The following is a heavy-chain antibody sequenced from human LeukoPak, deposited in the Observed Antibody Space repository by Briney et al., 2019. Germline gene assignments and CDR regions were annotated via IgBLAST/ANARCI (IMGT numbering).Heavy chain of an antibody. CDR2: IKSKTDGGTT. Sequence: PGGSLRLSCAASGFTFSNAWMSWVRQAPGKGLEWVGRIKSKTDGGTTDYAAPVKGRFTISRDDSKNTLYLQMNSLKTEDTAVYYCARGGPNHAFDFWGQGTMVTVSS. V-gene: IGHV3-15*01. J-gene: IGHJ3*01. D-gene: IGHD4/OR15-4a*01. CDR1: GFTFSNAW. CDR3: ARGGPNHAFDF.